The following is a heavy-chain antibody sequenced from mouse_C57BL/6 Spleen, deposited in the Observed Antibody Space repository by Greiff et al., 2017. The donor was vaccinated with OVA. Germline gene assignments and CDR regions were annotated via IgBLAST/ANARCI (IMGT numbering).Heavy chain of an antibody. J-gene: IGHJ2*01. V-gene: IGHV1-55*01. D-gene: IGHD2-1*01. Sequence: QVQLQQPGAELVKPGASVKMSCEASGYTFTSYWITWVKQRPGQGLEWIGDIYPGSGSTNYNEKFKSKATLTVDTSSSTAYMQLSSLTSEDSAVYYCARSDYGNYEDYFDYWGQGTTLTVSS. CDR3: ARSDYGNYEDYFDY. CDR2: IYPGSGST. CDR1: GYTFTSYW.